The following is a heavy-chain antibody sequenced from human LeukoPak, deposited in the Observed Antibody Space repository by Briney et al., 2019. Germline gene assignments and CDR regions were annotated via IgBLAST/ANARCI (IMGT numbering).Heavy chain of an antibody. J-gene: IGHJ3*01. V-gene: IGHV7-4-1*02. CDR2: INTNTGNP. Sequence: ASVKVSCKASEYTFTSYGMNWARQAPGQGLEWMGWINTNTGNPTYAQGFTGRFVFSLDTSVSTAYLQISSLKAEDTAVYYCARLHSYSTSSNPHDAFDVWGQGTMVTVSS. CDR1: EYTFTSYG. D-gene: IGHD6-6*01. CDR3: ARLHSYSTSSNPHDAFDV.